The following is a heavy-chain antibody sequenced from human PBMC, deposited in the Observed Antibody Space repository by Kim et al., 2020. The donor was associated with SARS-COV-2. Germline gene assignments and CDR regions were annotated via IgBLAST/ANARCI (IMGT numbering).Heavy chain of an antibody. J-gene: IGHJ6*02. CDR3: ATRNSNYYGMDV. V-gene: IGHV3-53*01. Sequence: YTADSDKGRSTITRDNSTKTLYLQMNSLRAEDTAVYYCATRNSNYYGMDVWGQGSTVTVSS. D-gene: IGHD4-4*01.